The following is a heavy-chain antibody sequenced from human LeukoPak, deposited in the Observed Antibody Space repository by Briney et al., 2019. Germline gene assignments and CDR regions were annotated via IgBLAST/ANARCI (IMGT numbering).Heavy chain of an antibody. D-gene: IGHD3-3*01. CDR3: ARENWSGYYPFDY. J-gene: IGHJ4*02. Sequence: GGSLRLSCAASGFTFSSYWMHWVRQAPGKGLVWVSRINSDGSSTSYADSVKGRFTISRDNAKNTLYLQMNNLRAEDTAVYYCARENWSGYYPFDYWGQGTLVTVSS. CDR1: GFTFSSYW. V-gene: IGHV3-74*01. CDR2: INSDGSST.